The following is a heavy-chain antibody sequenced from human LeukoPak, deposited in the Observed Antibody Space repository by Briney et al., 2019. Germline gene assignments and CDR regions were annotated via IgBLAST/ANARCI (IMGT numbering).Heavy chain of an antibody. CDR3: ARPQYSGSYARGPAGRGGAFDI. J-gene: IGHJ3*02. CDR1: GGSFSGYY. Sequence: KPSETLSLTCAVYGGSFSGYYWSWIRKPPGKGLEWIGEINHSGSTNYNPSLKSRVTISVDTSKNQFSLKLSSVTAADTAVYYCARPQYSGSYARGPAGRGGAFDIWGQGTMVTVSS. D-gene: IGHD1-26*01. CDR2: INHSGST. V-gene: IGHV4-34*01.